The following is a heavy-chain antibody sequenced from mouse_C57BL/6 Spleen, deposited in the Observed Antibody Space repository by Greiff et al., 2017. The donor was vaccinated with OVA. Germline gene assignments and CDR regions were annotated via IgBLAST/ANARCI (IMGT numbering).Heavy chain of an antibody. CDR2: ISDGGSYT. CDR3: ARVRAY. J-gene: IGHJ3*01. D-gene: IGHD1-1*01. Sequence: EVKLMESGGGLVKPGGSLKLSCAASGFTFSSYAMSWVRQTPEKRLEWVATISDGGSYTYYPDNVKGRFTISRDNAKNNLYLQMSHLKTEDTAMYYCARVRAYWGQGTLVTVSA. V-gene: IGHV5-4*03. CDR1: GFTFSSYA.